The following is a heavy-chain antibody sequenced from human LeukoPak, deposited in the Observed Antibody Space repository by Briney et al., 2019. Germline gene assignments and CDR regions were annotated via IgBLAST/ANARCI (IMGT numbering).Heavy chain of an antibody. D-gene: IGHD3-3*01. CDR3: AKLYYDFWSGYHA. CDR2: ISWNSGRI. J-gene: IGHJ4*02. V-gene: IGHV3-9*01. Sequence: PGGSLRLSCAASGFTFDDYAMHWVRQTPGKGLEWVSGISWNSGRIGYADSVKGRFTISRDNAKNSLYLQMNSLRAEDTAVYYCAKLYYDFWSGYHAGGQGTLVTVSS. CDR1: GFTFDDYA.